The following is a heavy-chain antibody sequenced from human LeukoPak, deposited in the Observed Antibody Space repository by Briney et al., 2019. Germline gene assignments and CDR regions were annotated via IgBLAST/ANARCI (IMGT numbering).Heavy chain of an antibody. CDR2: INGGNGKT. CDR1: GYTFSSYG. D-gene: IGHD6-13*01. J-gene: IGHJ6*02. CDR3: VAAGPDYYFSYGMDV. Sequence: GASVKVSCKASGYTFSSYGISWVRQAPGQRLEWMGWINGGNGKTKYSQKFQGRVTITRDTSASTAYMELSSLRSEDTAVYYCVAAGPDYYFSYGMDVWGQGTTVTVSS. V-gene: IGHV1-3*01.